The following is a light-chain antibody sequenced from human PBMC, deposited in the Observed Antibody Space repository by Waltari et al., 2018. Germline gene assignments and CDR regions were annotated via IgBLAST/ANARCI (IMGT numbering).Light chain of an antibody. J-gene: IGKJ5*01. CDR3: QQYSSPSSIT. Sequence: IVMTQSPDSLAVSLGERATINCKSSQTILYGGNNRQCLAWYQQKPGQPPRLLIYWASARESGVPDRFSCSGSGTEFTLTISSLQAEDVAVYYCQQYSSPSSITFGQGTRLEIK. V-gene: IGKV4-1*01. CDR1: QTILYGGNNRQC. CDR2: WAS.